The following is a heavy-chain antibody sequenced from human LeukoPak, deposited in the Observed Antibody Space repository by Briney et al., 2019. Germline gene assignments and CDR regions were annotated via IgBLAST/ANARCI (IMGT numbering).Heavy chain of an antibody. D-gene: IGHD6-19*01. CDR3: ARDGGAVAGTVYWYFDL. J-gene: IGHJ2*01. V-gene: IGHV3-48*03. CDR1: GFTFSSYE. CDR2: ISSRGTTT. Sequence: GGSLRLSCAASGFTFSSYEMNWVRQAPGKGLEWVSYISSRGTTTYYADSVKGRFTISRDDAKNSLYLHMNSLRVEDTAVYYCARDGGAVAGTVYWYFDLWGRGTLVTVSS.